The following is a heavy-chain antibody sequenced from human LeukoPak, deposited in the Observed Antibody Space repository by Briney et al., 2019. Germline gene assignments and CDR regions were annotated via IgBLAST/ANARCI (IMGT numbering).Heavy chain of an antibody. Sequence: PSETLSLTCTVSGGSISSSSYYWGWIRQPPGKGLEWIGSIYYSGSSYYNPSLKSRVTIPVDTSKNQFSLKLSSVTAADTAVYYCARSSISGSYPFDYWGQGTLVTVSS. V-gene: IGHV4-39*07. CDR3: ARSSISGSYPFDY. CDR1: GGSISSSSYY. D-gene: IGHD1-26*01. J-gene: IGHJ4*02. CDR2: IYYSGSS.